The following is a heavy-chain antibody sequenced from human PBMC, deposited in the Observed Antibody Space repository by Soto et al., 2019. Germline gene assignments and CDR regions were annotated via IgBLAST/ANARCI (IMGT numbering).Heavy chain of an antibody. D-gene: IGHD3-22*01. J-gene: IGHJ4*02. CDR3: AREGGPYDSSGYPAPFDY. Sequence: SETLPLTCTVSGGSISNGDYYWSRIRQPPGKGLEWIGYIYYSGSTYYNPSLKSRVTISVDTSKNQFSLKLSSVTAADTAVYYCAREGGPYDSSGYPAPFDYWGQGTLVTVSS. V-gene: IGHV4-30-4*01. CDR1: GGSISNGDYY. CDR2: IYYSGST.